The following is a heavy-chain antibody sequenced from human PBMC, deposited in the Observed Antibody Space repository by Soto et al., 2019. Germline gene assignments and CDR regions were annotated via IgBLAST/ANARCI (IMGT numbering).Heavy chain of an antibody. D-gene: IGHD3-22*01. J-gene: IGHJ6*02. Sequence: QVQLVQSGAEMQQPGASVRVSCKASGGTFSKYAFSWVRQAPGQGLEWLGGTIPMFGTPNYAQKVQGRVAISADESTATVYMELSSLRSEDTAVYFCARPLRDRNYYSGMAVWGQGTTVTVSS. CDR1: GGTFSKYA. CDR3: ARPLRDRNYYSGMAV. CDR2: TIPMFGTP. V-gene: IGHV1-69*01.